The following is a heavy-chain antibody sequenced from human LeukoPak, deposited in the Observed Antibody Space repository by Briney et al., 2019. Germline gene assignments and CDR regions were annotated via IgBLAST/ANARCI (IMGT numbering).Heavy chain of an antibody. J-gene: IGHJ5*02. Sequence: GGSLRLSCAASGFTFSTYTMYWVRHPPGKRLEWVPIIGSSGGGIHYADSVKGRFTISRDNSKNALYLQMNSLRVEDTAVYYCAIAPNWGTHPWAQGVLVTVSS. V-gene: IGHV3-23*01. CDR2: IGSSGGGI. D-gene: IGHD7-27*01. CDR3: AIAPNWGTHP. CDR1: GFTFSTYT.